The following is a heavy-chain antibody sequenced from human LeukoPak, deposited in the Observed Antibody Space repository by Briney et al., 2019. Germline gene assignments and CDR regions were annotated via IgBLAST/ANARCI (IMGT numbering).Heavy chain of an antibody. CDR3: ASSSLNAYYYDSDY. D-gene: IGHD3-22*01. CDR1: GGSISSYY. CDR2: IYTSGST. V-gene: IGHV4-4*07. Sequence: SAETLSLTCTVSGGSISSYYWSWIRQPPGKGLEWIGRIYTSGSTNYNPSLKSRVTMSVDTSKNQFSLKLSSVTAADTAVYYCASSSLNAYYYDSDYWGQGTLVTVSS. J-gene: IGHJ4*02.